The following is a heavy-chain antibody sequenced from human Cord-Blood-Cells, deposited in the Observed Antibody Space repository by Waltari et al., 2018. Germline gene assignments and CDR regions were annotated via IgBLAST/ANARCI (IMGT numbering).Heavy chain of an antibody. V-gene: IGHV4-34*01. Sequence: QVQLQQWGAGLLKPSETLSLTCAVYGGSFSGYYWSWLRPPPGKGLEGNGEINHSGSTNYNPSLKSRVTISVDTSKNQFSLKLSSVTAADTAVYYCARGVRITIFGVVINHYYYYGMDVWGQGTTVTVSS. CDR3: ARGVRITIFGVVINHYYYYGMDV. CDR1: GGSFSGYY. D-gene: IGHD3-3*01. CDR2: INHSGST. J-gene: IGHJ6*02.